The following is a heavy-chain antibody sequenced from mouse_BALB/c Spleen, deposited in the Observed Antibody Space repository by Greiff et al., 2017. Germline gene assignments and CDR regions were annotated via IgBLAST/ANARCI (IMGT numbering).Heavy chain of an antibody. CDR3: AYSYYGNYNYAMDY. J-gene: IGHJ4*01. V-gene: IGHV14-3*02. CDR2: IDPANGNT. Sequence: DVQLQESGAELVKPGASVKLSCTASGFNIKDTYMHWVKQRPEQGLEWIGRIDPANGNTKYDPKFQGKATITADTSSNTAYLQLSSLTSEDTAVYYCAYSYYGNYNYAMDYWGQGTSVTVSS. D-gene: IGHD2-10*01. CDR1: GFNIKDTY.